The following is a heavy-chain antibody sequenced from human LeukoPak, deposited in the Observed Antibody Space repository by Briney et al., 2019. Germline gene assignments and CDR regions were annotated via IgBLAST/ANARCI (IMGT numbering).Heavy chain of an antibody. CDR1: GGSFSGYY. V-gene: IGHV4-34*01. D-gene: IGHD3-16*01. J-gene: IGHJ4*02. CDR2: INHSGST. CDR3: ARGHRIMITFGGASYFDY. Sequence: SETLSLTCAVYGGSFSGYYWTWIRQPPGKGLEWIGEINHSGSTNYNPSLKSRVTISVDTSKNQYSLKLSSVTAADTAVYYGARGHRIMITFGGASYFDYWGQGTLVTVSS.